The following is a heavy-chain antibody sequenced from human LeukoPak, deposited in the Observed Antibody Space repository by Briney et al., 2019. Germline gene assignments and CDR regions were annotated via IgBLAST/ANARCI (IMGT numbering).Heavy chain of an antibody. Sequence: PSETLSLTCIVSGGSVRSDNYYWSWIRQPPGRGLEWTGYIYYSGSTNYNPSLKSRITISVDTSKNQFSLKLSSVTAADTAVYYCAKGGHSSGWYHDYWGQGTLVTVSS. CDR2: IYYSGST. J-gene: IGHJ4*02. CDR1: GGSVRSDNYY. V-gene: IGHV4-61*01. D-gene: IGHD6-19*01. CDR3: AKGGHSSGWYHDY.